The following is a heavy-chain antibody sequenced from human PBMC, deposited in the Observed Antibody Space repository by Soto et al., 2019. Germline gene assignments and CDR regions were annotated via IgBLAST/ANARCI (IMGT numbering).Heavy chain of an antibody. D-gene: IGHD2-15*01. CDR1: GGSISSGDYY. CDR2: IYYSGST. J-gene: IGHJ5*02. Sequence: SETLSLTCTVSGGSISSGDYYWSWIRQPPGKGLEWIGYIYYSGSTYYNPSLKSRVTISVDTSKNQFSLKLSSVTAADTAVYYCARAGLLSSVWFDPWGQGTLVTVSS. V-gene: IGHV4-30-4*01. CDR3: ARAGLLSSVWFDP.